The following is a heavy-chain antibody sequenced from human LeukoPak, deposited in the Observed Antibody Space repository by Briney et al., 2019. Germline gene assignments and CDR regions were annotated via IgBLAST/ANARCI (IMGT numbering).Heavy chain of an antibody. Sequence: SETLSLTCNVSGGSISSYFWTWIRQPAGKGLDWIGRIHASGTTNYNSSLKSRVSMSVDTSKNQCSLKLTSVTAADTAVYFCARDGADVYGRAFDYWGQGTLVSVSS. CDR2: IHASGTT. CDR3: ARDGADVYGRAFDY. V-gene: IGHV4-4*07. D-gene: IGHD3-10*01. CDR1: GGSISSYF. J-gene: IGHJ4*02.